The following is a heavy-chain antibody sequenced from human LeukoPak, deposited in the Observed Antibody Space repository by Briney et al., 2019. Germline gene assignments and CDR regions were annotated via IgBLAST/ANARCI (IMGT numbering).Heavy chain of an antibody. CDR3: ASNPYYDSSGGGFDY. CDR1: GYTLSNHA. CDR2: IIPIFGTA. J-gene: IGHJ4*02. Sequence: SVKVSCKGSGYTLSNHAFSWVRQAPGQGLEWMGGIIPIFGTANYAQKFQGRVTITADESTSTAYMELSSPRSEDTAVYYCASNPYYDSSGGGFDYWGQGTLVTVSS. D-gene: IGHD3-22*01. V-gene: IGHV1-69*13.